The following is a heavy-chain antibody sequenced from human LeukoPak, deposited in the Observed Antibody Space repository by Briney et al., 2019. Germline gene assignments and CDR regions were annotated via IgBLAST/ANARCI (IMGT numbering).Heavy chain of an antibody. J-gene: IGHJ2*01. CDR2: ISSSSSYT. CDR3: AKDSEIAAAGSYWYFDL. V-gene: IGHV3-11*06. D-gene: IGHD6-13*01. CDR1: GFTFSDYY. Sequence: AGGSLRLSCAASGFTFSDYYMSWIRQAPGKGLEWVSYISSSSSYTNYADSVKGRFTISRDNSKNTLYLQMNSLRAEDTAVYYCAKDSEIAAAGSYWYFDLWGRGTLVTVSS.